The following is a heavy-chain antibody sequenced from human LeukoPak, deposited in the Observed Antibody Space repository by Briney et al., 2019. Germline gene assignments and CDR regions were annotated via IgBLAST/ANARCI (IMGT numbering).Heavy chain of an antibody. D-gene: IGHD5-24*01. V-gene: IGHV3-53*01. J-gene: IGHJ4*02. Sequence: GGATYYADSVKGRFTISRDNSENTLYLQMKSLRAEDTAVYYCARGDGYNFFDYWCQGTLVTVSS. CDR3: ARGDGYNFFDY. CDR2: GGAT.